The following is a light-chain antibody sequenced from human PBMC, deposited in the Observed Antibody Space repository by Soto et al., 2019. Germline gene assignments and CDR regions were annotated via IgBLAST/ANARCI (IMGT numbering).Light chain of an antibody. J-gene: IGKJ4*01. CDR1: QRISSH. Sequence: EIVLTQSPVTLSLSTGERATLSCRPSQRISSHLAWHQQKPGRAPRLLIYDASNRATGIPAKFSGSGSGTDFTLTISSLEPEDFAVYYCQQRNTWPFTFGEGTKVEIK. V-gene: IGKV3-11*01. CDR3: QQRNTWPFT. CDR2: DAS.